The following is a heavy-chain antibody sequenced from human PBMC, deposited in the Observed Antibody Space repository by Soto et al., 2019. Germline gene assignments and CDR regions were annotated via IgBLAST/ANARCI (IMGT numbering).Heavy chain of an antibody. V-gene: IGHV2-5*01. Sequence: GPTLVNPTQTLTLTCTFSGFSLSTSGVGVGWIRQPPGKALEWLALIYWNDDKRYSPSLKSRLTITKDTSKNQVVLTMTNMDPVDTATYYCAHERKYDILTGSRYYYYGMDVWGQGTMVTVSS. CDR2: IYWNDDK. CDR1: GFSLSTSGVG. CDR3: AHERKYDILTGSRYYYYGMDV. J-gene: IGHJ6*02. D-gene: IGHD3-9*01.